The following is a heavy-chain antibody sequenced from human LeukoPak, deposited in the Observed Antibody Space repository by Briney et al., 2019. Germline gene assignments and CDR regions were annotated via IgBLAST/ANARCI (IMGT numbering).Heavy chain of an antibody. V-gene: IGHV3-7*04. D-gene: IGHD5-24*01. CDR2: IKQDGGEK. J-gene: IGHJ4*02. Sequence: GGSLRLSCAASGFTFSSYWMSWVRQAPGKGLEWVANIKQDGGEKYYVDSVKGRFTISRDNAKNSLYLQMNSLRPDDTAVYYCAGRGDGNLYYFDHWGQGTLVTASS. CDR1: GFTFSSYW. CDR3: AGRGDGNLYYFDH.